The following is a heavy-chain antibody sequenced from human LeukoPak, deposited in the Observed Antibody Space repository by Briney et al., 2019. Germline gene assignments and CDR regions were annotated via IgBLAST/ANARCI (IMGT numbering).Heavy chain of an antibody. Sequence: PSETLSLTCTVSGGSISSSSYYWGWIRQPPGQGLEWIGSIYYSGSTYYNPSLKSRVTISVDTSKNQFSLKLSSVTAADTAVYYCARHRYSSVEHWGQGTLVTVSS. D-gene: IGHD6-25*01. CDR3: ARHRYSSVEH. CDR1: GGSISSSSYY. V-gene: IGHV4-39*01. CDR2: IYYSGST. J-gene: IGHJ4*02.